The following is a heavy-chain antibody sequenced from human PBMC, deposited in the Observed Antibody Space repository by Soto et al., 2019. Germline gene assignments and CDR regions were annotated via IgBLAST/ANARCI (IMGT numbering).Heavy chain of an antibody. CDR2: IYPGDSDT. CDR3: ARVNGVAVDY. V-gene: IGHV5-51*01. D-gene: IGHD2-8*01. J-gene: IGHJ4*02. Sequence: GESLKISCKGSGYSFTSQWIGWVRQMPGKGLECVGIIYPGDSDTRYSPSVLGQVTISADKSISTAYLQWSSLKASGTAMYYCARVNGVAVDYWGQGTLVTVSS. CDR1: GYSFTSQW.